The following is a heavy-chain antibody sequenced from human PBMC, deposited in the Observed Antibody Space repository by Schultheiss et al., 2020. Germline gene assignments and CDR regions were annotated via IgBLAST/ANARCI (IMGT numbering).Heavy chain of an antibody. CDR1: GFTFSSYG. V-gene: IGHV3-33*01. D-gene: IGHD3-10*01. J-gene: IGHJ3*02. CDR3: GRDRGAIDI. CDR2: IWYDGSNK. Sequence: GGSLRLSCAASGFTFSSYGMHWVRQAPGKGLEWVAVIWYDGSNKYYADSVKGRFTISRDNAKNTLYLQMNSLRPEDTAVYFCGRDRGAIDIWGQGTMVNVSS.